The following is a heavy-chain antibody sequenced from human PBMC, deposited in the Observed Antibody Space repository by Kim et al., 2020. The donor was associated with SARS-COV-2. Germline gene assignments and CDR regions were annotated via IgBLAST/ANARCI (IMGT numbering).Heavy chain of an antibody. CDR1: GGSISSYY. CDR3: ARDPMVRGKEAYYYYYGMDV. V-gene: IGHV4-59*01. D-gene: IGHD3-10*01. J-gene: IGHJ6*02. Sequence: SETLSLTCTVSGGSISSYYWSWIRQPPGKGLEWIGYIYYSGSTNYNPSLKSRVTISVDTSKNQFSLKLSSVTAADTAVYYCARDPMVRGKEAYYYYYGMDVWGQGTTVTVSS. CDR2: IYYSGST.